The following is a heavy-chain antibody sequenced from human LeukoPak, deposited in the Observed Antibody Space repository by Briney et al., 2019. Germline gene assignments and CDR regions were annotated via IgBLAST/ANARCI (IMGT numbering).Heavy chain of an antibody. J-gene: IGHJ3*02. CDR1: GGSISSY. V-gene: IGHV4-4*07. CDR2: IYGSGTT. Sequence: PSETLSLTCTVSGGSISSYWSWIRQPAGKGLEWIGRIYGSGTTTYNPSLKSRVSMSIDTSKNQFSLKLSSVTAADTAVYYCAREDPRGSGSLKIDAFDIWGQGTMVTVSS. CDR3: AREDPRGSGSLKIDAFDI. D-gene: IGHD3-10*01.